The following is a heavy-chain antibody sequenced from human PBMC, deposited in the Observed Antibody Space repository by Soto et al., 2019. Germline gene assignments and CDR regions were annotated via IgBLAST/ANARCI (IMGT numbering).Heavy chain of an antibody. CDR2: IIPIFGTA. V-gene: IGHV1-69*13. D-gene: IGHD3-10*01. CDR3: ARVRDMVRGAPFQSKVPDRGGKFDP. CDR1: GGTFSSYA. J-gene: IGHJ5*02. Sequence: SVKVSCKASGGTFSSYAISWVRQAPGQGLEWMGRIIPIFGTANYAQKLQGRVTITADESTSTAYMELSSLRSEDTAVYYCARVRDMVRGAPFQSKVPDRGGKFDPWGQGTLVTVSS.